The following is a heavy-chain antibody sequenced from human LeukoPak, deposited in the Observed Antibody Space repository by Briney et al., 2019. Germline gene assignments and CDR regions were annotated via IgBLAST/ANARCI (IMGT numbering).Heavy chain of an antibody. CDR2: INTDNGGA. CDR1: GYIFTGYY. V-gene: IGHV1-2*02. D-gene: IGHD3-22*01. J-gene: IGHJ4*02. CDR3: ARDRDDYSGYQHFDY. Sequence: ASVKVSCKASGYIFTGYYIHWVRQAPGQGLEWMGWINTDNGGASSAQEFQGRVTVTRNTSISTVYMELSRLRSDDTAVYYCARDRDDYSGYQHFDYWGQGTLVTVSS.